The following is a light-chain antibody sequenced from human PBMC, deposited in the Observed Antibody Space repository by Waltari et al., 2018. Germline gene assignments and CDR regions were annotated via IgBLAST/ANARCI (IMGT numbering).Light chain of an antibody. CDR2: EGS. CDR1: SSDVGSYNL. V-gene: IGLV2-23*01. Sequence: QSALTQPASVSGSPGQSITISCTGTSSDVGSYNLVSWYQQHPGKAPKLIIYEGSKRPSGVSNRFSGSKSGNTASLTISGLQAEDEADYYCCSHAGSSTLFGGGTKLTVL. CDR3: CSHAGSSTL. J-gene: IGLJ2*01.